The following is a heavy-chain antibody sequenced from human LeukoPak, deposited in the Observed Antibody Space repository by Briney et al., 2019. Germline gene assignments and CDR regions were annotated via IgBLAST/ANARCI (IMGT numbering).Heavy chain of an antibody. CDR1: GFTFSSYS. CDR3: ARDKGYYGMDV. Sequence: GGSLRLSCAASGFTFSSYSMNWVRQAPGKGLEWVSSISSSSSYIYYADSVKGRFTISRDNAKNSLYLQMNSMRAEDTAVYYCARDKGYYGMDVWGQGTTVTVSS. J-gene: IGHJ6*02. CDR2: ISSSSSYI. V-gene: IGHV3-21*01.